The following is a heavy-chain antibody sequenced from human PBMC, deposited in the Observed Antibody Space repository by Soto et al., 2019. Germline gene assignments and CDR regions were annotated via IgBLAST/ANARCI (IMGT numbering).Heavy chain of an antibody. Sequence: QVQLQESGPGLVKPSGTLSLTCAVSGGSISSSNWWSWVRQPPGKGLEWIGEIDHSGSTNYNPSLKSRDTISVDKSKNQFSLELSSVTAADTAVYFCPRARAARWFDPWGQGTLVTVYS. D-gene: IGHD2-15*01. CDR3: PRARAARWFDP. J-gene: IGHJ5*02. V-gene: IGHV4-4*02. CDR2: IDHSGST. CDR1: GGSISSSNW.